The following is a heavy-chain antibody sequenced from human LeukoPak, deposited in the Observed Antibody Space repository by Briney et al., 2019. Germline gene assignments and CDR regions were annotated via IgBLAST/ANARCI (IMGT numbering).Heavy chain of an antibody. CDR2: ISYDGSNK. CDR1: GFTFSSYA. Sequence: PGRSLRLSCAASGFTFSSYAMHWVRQVPGKGLEWVAVISYDGSNKYYADSVKGRFTISRDNSKNTLYLQMNSLRAEDTAVYYCARDLGEVDTAMVTGYWGQGTLVTVSS. V-gene: IGHV3-30*01. CDR3: ARDLGEVDTAMVTGY. D-gene: IGHD5-18*01. J-gene: IGHJ4*02.